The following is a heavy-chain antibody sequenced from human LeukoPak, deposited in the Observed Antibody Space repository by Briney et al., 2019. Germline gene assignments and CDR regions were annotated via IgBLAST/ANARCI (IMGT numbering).Heavy chain of an antibody. CDR3: ARQHDSYYYYYVDV. J-gene: IGHJ6*03. V-gene: IGHV4-38-2*01. CDR2: LYHSDSI. CDR1: GYSITNGYY. D-gene: IGHD3-3*01. Sequence: SETLSLTCDVSGYSITNGYYWVWLRQPPEKGLEWIGSLYHSDSIYYNPSLKSRVTMSVDTSKNQFSLRLSFVTAADTAVYYCARQHDSYYYYYVDVWGKGTTVTVS.